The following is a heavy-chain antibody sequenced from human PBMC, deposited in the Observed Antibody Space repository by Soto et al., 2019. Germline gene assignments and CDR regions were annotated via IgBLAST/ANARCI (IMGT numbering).Heavy chain of an antibody. D-gene: IGHD2-2*01. V-gene: IGHV1-18*01. J-gene: IGHJ6*02. CDR2: ISAYNGNT. CDR1: GYTFTSYG. CDR3: ARPSGYCSSTSCQYYYYYGMDV. Sequence: QVQLVQSGAEVKKPGASVKVSCKASGYTFTSYGISWVRQAPGQGLEWMGWISAYNGNTNYAQKLQGRVTMTTDTSTSTAYMELRSLRSDDTAVYYCARPSGYCSSTSCQYYYYYGMDVWGQGTTVTVCS.